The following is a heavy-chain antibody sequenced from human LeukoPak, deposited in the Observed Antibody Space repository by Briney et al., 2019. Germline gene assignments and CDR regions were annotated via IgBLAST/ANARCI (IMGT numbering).Heavy chain of an antibody. CDR1: GYTFTSYY. Sequence: VKVSCKASGYTFTSYYMHWVRQAPGQGLEWMGIINPSGGSTSYAQKFQGRVTMTRDTSTSTVYMELSSLRSEDTAVYYCARATTLTGTTTGDISNDYWGQGTLVTVSS. J-gene: IGHJ4*02. D-gene: IGHD1-7*01. CDR3: ARATTLTGTTTGDISNDY. V-gene: IGHV1-46*01. CDR2: INPSGGST.